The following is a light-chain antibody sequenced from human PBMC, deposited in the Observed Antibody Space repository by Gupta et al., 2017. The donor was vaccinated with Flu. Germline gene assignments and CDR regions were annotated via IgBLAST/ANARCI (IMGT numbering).Light chain of an antibody. V-gene: IGKV3-20*01. CDR1: YNNNRNH. CDR2: WTS. J-gene: IGKJ2*01. CDR3: HHYGTSPYT. Sequence: LFLSPADRPTRTYSPYYNNNRNHLAWYQQKPGQAPKLLMYWTSNRAPGIPDRFSGGGSGTDFTLTISRLEPEDSAVFYCHHYGTSPYTFGLGTKLEL.